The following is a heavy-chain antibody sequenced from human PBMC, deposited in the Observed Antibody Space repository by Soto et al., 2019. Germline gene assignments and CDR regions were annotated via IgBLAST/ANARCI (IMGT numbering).Heavy chain of an antibody. V-gene: IGHV4-59*01. J-gene: IGHJ2*01. Sequence: QVQLQASGPGLVKPSETLSLTCTVSGDSIRNYYWNWIRQPPGKGLQWIGYISYSGNTNYNPSLKSRVTISVDTSKNQFSLKLNSVTAADTAVYYCASFNSPGWYFDRWGRVTLVSVSS. CDR2: ISYSGNT. CDR1: GDSIRNYY. CDR3: ASFNSPGWYFDR. D-gene: IGHD1-1*01.